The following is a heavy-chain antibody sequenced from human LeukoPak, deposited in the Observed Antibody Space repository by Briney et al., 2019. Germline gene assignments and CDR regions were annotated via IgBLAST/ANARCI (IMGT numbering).Heavy chain of an antibody. Sequence: GGSLRLSCAASGFTFSSYSMNWVRQAPGKGLEWVSSISSSSSYIYYADSVKGRFTISRDNAKNSLYLQMNSLRAEDTAVYYCARDLEKSRCNGGSCYHDYWGQGTLVTVSS. CDR1: GFTFSSYS. J-gene: IGHJ4*02. D-gene: IGHD2-15*01. CDR3: ARDLEKSRCNGGSCYHDY. V-gene: IGHV3-21*01. CDR2: ISSSSSYI.